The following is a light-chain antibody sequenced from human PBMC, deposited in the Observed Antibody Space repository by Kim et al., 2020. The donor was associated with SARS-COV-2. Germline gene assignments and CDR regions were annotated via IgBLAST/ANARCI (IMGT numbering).Light chain of an antibody. V-gene: IGKV3-20*01. J-gene: IGKJ5*01. CDR2: GAS. Sequence: EILLTQSPGTLSLSPGERATLSCRASHSVSSSYFAWYQQKPGHPPSLLIYGASSRATGIPDRFRGGGSGTDFTLTITRLEPEDFAVYYCQQYGPSPTTFGQGTQLEIK. CDR1: HSVSSSY. CDR3: QQYGPSPTT.